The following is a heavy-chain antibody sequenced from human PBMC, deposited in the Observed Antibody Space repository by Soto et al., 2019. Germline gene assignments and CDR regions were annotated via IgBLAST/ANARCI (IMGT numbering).Heavy chain of an antibody. D-gene: IGHD6-13*01. CDR2: IYYSGST. Sequence: SETLSLTCTVSGGSISSYYWSWIRQPPGKGLEWIGYIYYSGSTNYNPSLKSRVTISVDTSKNQFSLKLSSVTAADTAVYYCAREGSSFFDYRGQGTLVTVSS. CDR3: AREGSSFFDY. J-gene: IGHJ4*02. V-gene: IGHV4-59*01. CDR1: GGSISSYY.